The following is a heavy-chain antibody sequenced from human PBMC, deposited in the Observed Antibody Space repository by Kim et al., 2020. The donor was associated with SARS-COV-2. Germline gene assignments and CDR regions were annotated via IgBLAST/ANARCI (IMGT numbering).Heavy chain of an antibody. CDR3: ARDHMLFWSGYYVRPYYYYGMDV. D-gene: IGHD3-3*01. CDR2: IKQDGSEK. CDR1: GFTFSSYW. Sequence: GGSLRLSCAASGFTFSSYWMSWVRQAPGKGLEWVANIKQDGSEKYYVDSVKGRFTISRDNAKNSLYLQMNSLRAEDTAVYYCARDHMLFWSGYYVRPYYYYGMDVWGQGTTVTVSS. J-gene: IGHJ6*02. V-gene: IGHV3-7*03.